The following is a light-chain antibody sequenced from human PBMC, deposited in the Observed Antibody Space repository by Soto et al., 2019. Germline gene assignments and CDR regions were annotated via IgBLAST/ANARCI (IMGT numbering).Light chain of an antibody. CDR3: QQYNNWPPVT. CDR1: QSVSSTY. V-gene: IGKV3-20*01. Sequence: EIVLTQSPGTLSLSPVERATLSSRASQSVSSTYLSWYQQKPGQAPRLLIYGTSSRATGIPDRFSGSGSGTELTLTISSMQSEDFAVYYCQQYNNWPPVTFGQGTKV. J-gene: IGKJ1*01. CDR2: GTS.